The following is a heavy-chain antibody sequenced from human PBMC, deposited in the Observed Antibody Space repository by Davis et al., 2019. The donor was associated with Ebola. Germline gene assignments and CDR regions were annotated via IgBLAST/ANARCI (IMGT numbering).Heavy chain of an antibody. CDR3: ARDLGDHIDY. V-gene: IGHV1-18*04. CDR2: ISVNSGNT. J-gene: IGHJ4*02. CDR1: GGTFDAYG. D-gene: IGHD3-10*01. Sequence: ASVKVSCKASGGTFDAYGISWLRQAPGQGLEWVGWISVNSGNTISAQHLQDRVTLTRDTTTSTIYMELKSLRSDDTAVYFCARDLGDHIDYWGQGTPVTVSS.